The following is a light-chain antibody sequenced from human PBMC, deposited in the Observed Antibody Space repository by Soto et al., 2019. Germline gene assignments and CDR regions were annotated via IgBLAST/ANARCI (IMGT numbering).Light chain of an antibody. V-gene: IGKV1-33*01. Sequence: DIQMTQSPSSLSASVGDRVTITCQASQDISTDLNWCQQKPGKAPKLLIYDASNLETGVPSRFSASGSGTDFTFTISSLQPEDFATYYCQPYDNLPFTFGPGTKVDGK. J-gene: IGKJ3*01. CDR2: DAS. CDR3: QPYDNLPFT. CDR1: QDISTD.